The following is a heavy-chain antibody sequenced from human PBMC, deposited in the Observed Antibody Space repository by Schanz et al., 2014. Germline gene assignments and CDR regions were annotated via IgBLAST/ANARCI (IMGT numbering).Heavy chain of an antibody. CDR2: ISGDHRNT. V-gene: IGHV3-23*01. J-gene: IGHJ4*02. Sequence: EVQLLESGGGLVQPGGSLRLSCLASGFAFSSYGMNWLRQAPGKGLEWVSSISGDHRNTFYADSVKGRFTISRDNSKNTLYLQMNSLRAEDTAVYFCAKIERNEDWGQGTLVTVSS. CDR3: AKIERNED. CDR1: GFAFSSYG. D-gene: IGHD1-1*01.